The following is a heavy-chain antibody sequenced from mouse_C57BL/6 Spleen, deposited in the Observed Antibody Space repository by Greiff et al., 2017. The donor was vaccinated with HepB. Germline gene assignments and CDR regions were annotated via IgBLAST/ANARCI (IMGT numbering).Heavy chain of an antibody. V-gene: IGHV14-2*01. CDR2: IDTEDGDT. Sequence: EVQRVESGAELVKPGASVKLSCTASGFNIKDYYMHWVKQRTEQGLEWIGRIDTEDGDTKYAPKFQGKATIPADTSSNTTYLQLSSLTSEDTAVYYCALYSNYYYAMDYWGQGTSVTVSS. D-gene: IGHD2-5*01. CDR3: ALYSNYYYAMDY. J-gene: IGHJ4*01. CDR1: GFNIKDYY.